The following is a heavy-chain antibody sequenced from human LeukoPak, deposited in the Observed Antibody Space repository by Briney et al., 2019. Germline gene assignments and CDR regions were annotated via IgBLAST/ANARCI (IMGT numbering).Heavy chain of an antibody. CDR3: ARFADSYCSGGSCYRWFDP. CDR2: IYHSGST. J-gene: IGHJ5*02. D-gene: IGHD2-15*01. V-gene: IGHV4-30-2*01. CDR1: GGSISSGGYS. Sequence: SETLSLTCTVSGGSISSGGYSWSWIRQPPGKGLEWIGYIYHSGSTYYNPSLKSRVTISVDRSKNQFSLKLSPVTAADTAVYYCARFADSYCSGGSCYRWFDPWGQGTLVTVSS.